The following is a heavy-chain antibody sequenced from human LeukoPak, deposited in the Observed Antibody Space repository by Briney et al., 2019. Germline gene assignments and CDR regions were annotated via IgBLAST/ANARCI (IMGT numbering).Heavy chain of an antibody. Sequence: GESLKISCKGSGYSFTSYWIGWVRQMPGKGLEWMGIIYPGDSDTRYSPSLQGQVTISADKSISTAYLQWSSLKASDTAMYYCASGVYCSGGSCYSVDWFDPWGQGTLVTVSS. V-gene: IGHV5-51*01. D-gene: IGHD2-15*01. CDR3: ASGVYCSGGSCYSVDWFDP. J-gene: IGHJ5*02. CDR2: IYPGDSDT. CDR1: GYSFTSYW.